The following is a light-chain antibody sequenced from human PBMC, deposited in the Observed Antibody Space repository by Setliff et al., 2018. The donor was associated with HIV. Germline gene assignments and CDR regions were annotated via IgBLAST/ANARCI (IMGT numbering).Light chain of an antibody. CDR3: ATSSDSLSALV. CDR2: NND. Sequence: QSVLTQPPSASGAPGQKVTISCSGSVSNIGRNSVFWYQQLPGTAPKLLMYNNDQRPSGVPDRFSGSKSGTSASLAIADLRSGDEADYYCATSSDSLSALVFGGGTKVTVL. J-gene: IGLJ2*01. CDR1: VSNIGRNS. V-gene: IGLV1-47*02.